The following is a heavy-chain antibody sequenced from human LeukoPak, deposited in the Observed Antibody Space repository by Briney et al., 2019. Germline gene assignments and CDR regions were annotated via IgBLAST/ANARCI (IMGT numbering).Heavy chain of an antibody. CDR1: GGTFSSYA. J-gene: IGHJ3*02. CDR2: IIPIFGTA. Sequence: ASVKVSCKASGGTFSSYAISWVRQAPGQGLEWMGGIIPIFGTANYAQKFQGRVTITADKSTSTAYMELSSLRSEDTAVYYCAREGDGYNYGKNSDAFDIWGQGTMVTVSS. V-gene: IGHV1-69*06. D-gene: IGHD5-24*01. CDR3: AREGDGYNYGKNSDAFDI.